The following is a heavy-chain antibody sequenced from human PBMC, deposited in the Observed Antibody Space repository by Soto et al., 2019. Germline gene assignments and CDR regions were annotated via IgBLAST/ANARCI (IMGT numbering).Heavy chain of an antibody. Sequence: GASVKVSCKASGYTFTSYDINWVRQVTGQGLEWMGWMNPNSGNTGYAQKFQGRVTMTRNTSISTAYMELSSLRSEDTAVYCCARAYYDILTGYWPFYYMDVWGKGTTITVSS. CDR1: GYTFTSYD. J-gene: IGHJ6*03. V-gene: IGHV1-8*01. D-gene: IGHD3-9*01. CDR2: MNPNSGNT. CDR3: ARAYYDILTGYWPFYYMDV.